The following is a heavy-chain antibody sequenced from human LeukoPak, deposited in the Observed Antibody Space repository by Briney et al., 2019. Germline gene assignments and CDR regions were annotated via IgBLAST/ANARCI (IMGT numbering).Heavy chain of an antibody. J-gene: IGHJ4*02. D-gene: IGHD4-17*01. Sequence: SETLSLTCTVSGGSISSSSYYWGWIRQPPGKGLEWIGSIYYSGSTYYNPSLKSRVTISVDTSKNQFSLKLSSVTAADTAVYYCARASMYGDHAYWGQGTLVTVSS. CDR3: ARASMYGDHAY. V-gene: IGHV4-39*07. CDR1: GGSISSSSYY. CDR2: IYYSGST.